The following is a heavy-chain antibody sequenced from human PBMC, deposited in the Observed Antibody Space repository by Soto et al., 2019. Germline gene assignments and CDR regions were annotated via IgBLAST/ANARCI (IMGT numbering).Heavy chain of an antibody. Sequence: QVQLVQSGAEVKKPGASVKVSCKASGYTFTSYGITWVRQAPGQALEWMGWISAYNGNTNYAQKLQGRVTMTTDTATSTAYMELRSLRSDDTAVYYCARGCSSTSCYYGYYYYYMDVWGKGTTVTVAS. V-gene: IGHV1-18*01. CDR3: ARGCSSTSCYYGYYYYYMDV. CDR1: GYTFTSYG. D-gene: IGHD2-2*01. J-gene: IGHJ6*03. CDR2: ISAYNGNT.